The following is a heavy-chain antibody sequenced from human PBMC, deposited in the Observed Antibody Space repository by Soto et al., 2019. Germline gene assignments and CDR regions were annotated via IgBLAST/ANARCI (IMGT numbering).Heavy chain of an antibody. J-gene: IGHJ4*02. CDR1: GFTFSSYG. CDR2: IWYDGSNK. V-gene: IGHV3-33*01. Sequence: GGSLRLSCAASGFTFSSYGMHWVRQAPGKGLEWVAVIWYDGSNKYYADSVKGRFTISRDNSKNTLYLQMNSLRAEDTAVYYCARPSSSRWYGWLPRENYFDYWGQGTLVTVSS. D-gene: IGHD2-15*01. CDR3: ARPSSSRWYGWLPRENYFDY.